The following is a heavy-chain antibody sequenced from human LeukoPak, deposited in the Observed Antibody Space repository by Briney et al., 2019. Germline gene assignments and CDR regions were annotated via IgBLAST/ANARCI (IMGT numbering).Heavy chain of an antibody. CDR3: ARETPGVLQDAFDI. CDR1: GFTVSSNY. Sequence: PGGSLRLSCAASGFTVSSNYMSWVRQAPGKGLEWASVIYSGGSTYYADSVKGRFTISRDNSKNTLYLQMNSLRAEDTAVYYCARETPGVLQDAFDIWGQGTMVTVSS. D-gene: IGHD5-24*01. J-gene: IGHJ3*02. CDR2: IYSGGST. V-gene: IGHV3-53*01.